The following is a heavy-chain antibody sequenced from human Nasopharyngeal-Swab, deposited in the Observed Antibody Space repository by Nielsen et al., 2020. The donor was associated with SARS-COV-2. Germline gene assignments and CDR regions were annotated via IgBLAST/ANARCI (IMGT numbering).Heavy chain of an antibody. CDR2: ISWNSRSI. J-gene: IGHJ3*02. CDR3: ASGIAVAGTDALDI. CDR1: GFTFDDYV. V-gene: IGHV3-9*01. Sequence: SCAASGFTFDDYVMHWVRQAPGKGLEWVSNISWNSRSIGYADSVKGRFTISRDNAKNSLYLQMNSLRAEDTALYYCASGIAVAGTDALDIWGQGTMVTVSS. D-gene: IGHD6-19*01.